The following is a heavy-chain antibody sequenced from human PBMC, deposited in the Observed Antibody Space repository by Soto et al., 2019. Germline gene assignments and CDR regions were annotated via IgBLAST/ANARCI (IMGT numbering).Heavy chain of an antibody. Sequence: SETLSLTCTVSGGSISSYYWSWIRQPPGKGLEWIGYIYYSGSTNYNPSLKSRVTISVDTSKNQFSLKLSSVTAADTAVYYCARGSTWELLWFDPWGQGTLVTVSS. V-gene: IGHV4-59*01. CDR2: IYYSGST. D-gene: IGHD1-26*01. CDR1: GGSISSYY. CDR3: ARGSTWELLWFDP. J-gene: IGHJ5*02.